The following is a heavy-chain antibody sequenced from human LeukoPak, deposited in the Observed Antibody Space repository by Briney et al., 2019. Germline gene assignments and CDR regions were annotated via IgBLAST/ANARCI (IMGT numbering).Heavy chain of an antibody. Sequence: GGSLRLSCAASGFTFSSYSMNWVRQAPGKGLEWVSSISSSSSYIYSADSVKGRFTISRNNNKNSLYLQMNSLSAEATAVYYCARAARLQSDAFDIWGEGAMVTVSS. CDR3: ARAARLQSDAFDI. V-gene: IGHV3-21*01. J-gene: IGHJ3*02. D-gene: IGHD5-24*01. CDR1: GFTFSSYS. CDR2: ISSSSSYI.